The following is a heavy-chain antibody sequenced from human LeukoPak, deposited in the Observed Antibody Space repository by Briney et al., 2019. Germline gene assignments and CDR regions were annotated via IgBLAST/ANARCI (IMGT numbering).Heavy chain of an antibody. CDR2: ISYDGSNK. J-gene: IGHJ4*02. V-gene: IGHV3-30-3*01. CDR1: GFTFSSYA. Sequence: PGRSLRLSCAASGFTFSSYAMHWVRQAPGKGLEWVAVISYDGSNKYYADSVKGRFTISRDNSKNSLYLQMNSLRAEDTAVYYCARAGRDFWSGYYSQEGPMDVWGQGTLVTVSS. D-gene: IGHD3-3*01. CDR3: ARAGRDFWSGYYSQEGPMDV.